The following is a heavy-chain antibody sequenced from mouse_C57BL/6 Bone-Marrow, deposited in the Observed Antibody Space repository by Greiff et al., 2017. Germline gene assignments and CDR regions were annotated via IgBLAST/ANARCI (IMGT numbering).Heavy chain of an antibody. CDR1: GYTFTSYW. J-gene: IGHJ2*01. Sequence: QVQLQQPGAELVKPGASVKLSCKASGYTFTSYWMQWVKQRPGQGLEWIGEIDPSDSYTNYNQKFKGKATLTVDTSSSTAYMQLSSLTSEDSAVYYCAPITTVALDYWGKGTTLTVSS. D-gene: IGHD1-1*01. CDR2: IDPSDSYT. V-gene: IGHV1-50*01. CDR3: APITTVALDY.